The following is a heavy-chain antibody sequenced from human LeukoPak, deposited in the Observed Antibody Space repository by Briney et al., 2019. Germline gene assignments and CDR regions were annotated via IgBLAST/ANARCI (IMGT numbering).Heavy chain of an antibody. D-gene: IGHD5-18*01. CDR3: ARPSGGLWPYYYYYYMDV. V-gene: IGHV7-4-1*02. CDR2: INTNTGNP. Sequence: ASVKVSCKASGYTFTSYAMNWVRQAPGQGLEWMGWINTNTGNPTYAQGFTGRFVFSLDTSVITAYLQISSLKAEDTAVYYCARPSGGLWPYYYYYYMDVWGKGTTVTVSS. J-gene: IGHJ6*03. CDR1: GYTFTSYA.